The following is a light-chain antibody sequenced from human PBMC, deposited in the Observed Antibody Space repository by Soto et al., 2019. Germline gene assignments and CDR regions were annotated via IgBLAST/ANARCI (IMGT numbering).Light chain of an antibody. V-gene: IGKV1-5*03. Sequence: DIQVTQSPSTLSASVGDRVTITCRATQSISVWLAWYQQKPGKAPKLLIYQASSLESGVPSRFSGSGSGTEFTLTXXXXQPXXFATYXXXXYNTXSTFGQGTKVDI. CDR2: QAS. J-gene: IGKJ1*01. CDR1: QSISVW. CDR3: XXYNTXST.